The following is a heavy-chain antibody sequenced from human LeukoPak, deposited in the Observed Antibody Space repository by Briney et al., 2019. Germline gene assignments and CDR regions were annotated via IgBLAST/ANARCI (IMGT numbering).Heavy chain of an antibody. CDR1: GGTFSSYA. V-gene: IGHV1-69*05. CDR2: IIPIFGTA. D-gene: IGHD3-3*01. Sequence: GASVKVSCKASGGTFSSYAISWVRQAPGQGLEWMGRIIPIFGTASYAQKFQGRVTITTDESTSTAYMELSSLRSEDTAVYYCARATDFWSGPFDYWGQGTLVTVSS. CDR3: ARATDFWSGPFDY. J-gene: IGHJ4*02.